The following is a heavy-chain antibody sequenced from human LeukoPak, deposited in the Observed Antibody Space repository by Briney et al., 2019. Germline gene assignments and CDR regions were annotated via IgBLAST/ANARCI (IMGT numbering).Heavy chain of an antibody. V-gene: IGHV1-2*02. J-gene: IGHJ4*02. CDR3: ARDGIAVAGTHY. D-gene: IGHD6-19*01. CDR1: GYTFTSYY. CDR2: INPNSGGT. Sequence: ASVKVSCKASGYTFTSYYMHWVRQAPGQGLEWMGWINPNSGGTNYAQKFQGRVTMTRDTSISTAYMELSRLRSDDTAVYYCARDGIAVAGTHYWGQGTLVTVSS.